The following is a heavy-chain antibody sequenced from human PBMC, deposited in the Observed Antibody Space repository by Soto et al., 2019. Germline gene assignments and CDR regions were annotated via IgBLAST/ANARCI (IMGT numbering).Heavy chain of an antibody. J-gene: IGHJ4*01. Sequence: GGSLRLSCAASGFTFSSYTMAWVRQAPGKGLEWVSAISDSGGSPYYADYVQGRFTISRDNSKNTLFLLMNSLRAEDTVIYYCTKARCSGNPCYVPDYWGHGTLVTVSS. D-gene: IGHD2-15*01. CDR2: ISDSGGSP. CDR1: GFTFSSYT. V-gene: IGHV3-23*01. CDR3: TKARCSGNPCYVPDY.